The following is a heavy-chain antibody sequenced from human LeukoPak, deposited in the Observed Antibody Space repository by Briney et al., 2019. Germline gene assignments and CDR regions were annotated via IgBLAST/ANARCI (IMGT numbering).Heavy chain of an antibody. CDR1: GYTFTSYG. CDR2: ISAYNGNT. D-gene: IGHD6-19*01. J-gene: IGHJ3*02. V-gene: IGHV1-18*01. CDR3: ARDTPVAGTGDAFDI. Sequence: ASVKVSCKASGYTFTSYGISWVRQAPGQGLEWMGWISAYNGNTNYAQKLQGRVTMTTDTSTSTAYMELRSLRSDDTAMYYCARDTPVAGTGDAFDIWGQGTMVTVSS.